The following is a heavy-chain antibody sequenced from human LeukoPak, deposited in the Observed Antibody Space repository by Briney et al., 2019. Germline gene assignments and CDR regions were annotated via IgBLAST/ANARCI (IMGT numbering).Heavy chain of an antibody. D-gene: IGHD3-22*01. CDR1: GYSFTSYW. CDR3: ARCLGELNPRFLYDSSGYYSDY. Sequence: GESLKISCKGSGYSFTSYWIGWVRQMPGKGLEWMGIIYPGDSDTRYSPSFQGQVTISADKSISTAYLQWSSLKASDTAMYYCARCLGELNPRFLYDSSGYYSDYWGQGTLVTVSS. J-gene: IGHJ4*02. CDR2: IYPGDSDT. V-gene: IGHV5-51*01.